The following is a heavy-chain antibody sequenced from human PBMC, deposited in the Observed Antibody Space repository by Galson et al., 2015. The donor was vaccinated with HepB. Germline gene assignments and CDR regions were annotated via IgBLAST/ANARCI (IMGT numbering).Heavy chain of an antibody. CDR3: ATTKFGSGSYWTFDI. V-gene: IGHV3-48*04. CDR2: ISTNGATI. J-gene: IGHJ3*02. Sequence: SLRLSCAASDSTFSSYTMNWVRQTPGKGLQWVSYISTNGATIHYADSVKGRFTIARDNAKNTMWLQMNSLRAEDTAVYYCATTKFGSGSYWTFDIWGQGTMVNV. CDR1: DSTFSSYT. D-gene: IGHD3-22*01.